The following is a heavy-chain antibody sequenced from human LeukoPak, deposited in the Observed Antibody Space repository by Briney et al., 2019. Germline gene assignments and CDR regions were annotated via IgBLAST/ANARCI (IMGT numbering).Heavy chain of an antibody. CDR3: ARDFGSSNTESYYFDY. J-gene: IGHJ4*02. V-gene: IGHV1-8*03. CDR1: GYTFTSYD. CDR2: MNPNSGNT. D-gene: IGHD2/OR15-2a*01. Sequence: ASVKVSCKASGYTFTSYDINWVRQATGQGLEWMGWMNPNSGNTGYAQKFQGRVTITADESTSTAYMELSSLRSEDTAVYYCARDFGSSNTESYYFDYWGQGTLVTVSS.